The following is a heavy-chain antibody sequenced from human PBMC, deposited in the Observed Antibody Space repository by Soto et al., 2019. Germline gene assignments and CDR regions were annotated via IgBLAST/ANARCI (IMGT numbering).Heavy chain of an antibody. CDR2: INHSGNT. CDR1: GGSFSGYY. J-gene: IGHJ3*02. D-gene: IGHD3-9*01. CDR3: ARSPFYDILTGYYISPHVDAFDI. V-gene: IGHV4-34*01. Sequence: PSETLSLTCAVYGGSFSGYYWSWIRQPPGKGLEWIGEINHSGNTNYNPSLKSRVTISLDTSKNHFSLMLSSVTAADTVVYYCARSPFYDILTGYYISPHVDAFDIWGQGTMVTVSS.